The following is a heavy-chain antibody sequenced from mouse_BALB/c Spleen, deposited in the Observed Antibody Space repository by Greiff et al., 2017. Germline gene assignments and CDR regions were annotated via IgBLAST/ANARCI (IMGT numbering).Heavy chain of an antibody. CDR3: ASPYGTWFAY. V-gene: IGHV1S29*02. Sequence: VQLKESGPELVKPGASVKISCKASGYTFTDYNMHWVKQSHGKSLEWIGYIYPYNGGTGYNQKFKSKATLTVDNSSSTAYMELRSLTSEDSAVYYCASPYGTWFAYWGQGTLVTVSA. CDR1: GYTFTDYN. J-gene: IGHJ3*01. D-gene: IGHD1-1*02. CDR2: IYPYNGGT.